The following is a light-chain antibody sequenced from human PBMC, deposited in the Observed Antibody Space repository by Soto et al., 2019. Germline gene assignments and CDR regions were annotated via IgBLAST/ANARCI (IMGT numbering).Light chain of an antibody. CDR1: RNVGDW. CDR2: KAS. Sequence: DKQLTQSPSTLSASIGDRVTITCRASRNVGDWLAWFQQKPGKATKLLIYKASTLESGVPSRFRGTASGTEFTLTISSLQPDDYASYYCQEHGTYPLTFGGGTKVEIK. V-gene: IGKV1-5*03. CDR3: QEHGTYPLT. J-gene: IGKJ4*01.